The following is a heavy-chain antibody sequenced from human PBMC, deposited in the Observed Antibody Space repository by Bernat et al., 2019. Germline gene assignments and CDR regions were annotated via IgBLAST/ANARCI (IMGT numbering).Heavy chain of an antibody. CDR2: ISGSGGST. D-gene: IGHD3-3*01. CDR1: GFTFSSYA. V-gene: IGHV3-23*01. CDR3: AKSKDFWSGYLDV. J-gene: IGHJ6*02. Sequence: EVQLLESGGGLVQPGGSLRLSCAASGFTFSSYAMSWVRQAPGKGLEWISAISGSGGSTYYADSVKGRFTISRDNSKNTLYLQMNSLRAEDTAVYYCAKSKDFWSGYLDVWGQGTTVTVSS.